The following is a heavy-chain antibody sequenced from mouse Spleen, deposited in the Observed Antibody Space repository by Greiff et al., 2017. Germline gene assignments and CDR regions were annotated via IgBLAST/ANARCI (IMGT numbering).Heavy chain of an antibody. CDR1: GFSLTSYG. CDR3: ARRRDGNYVYWYFDV. J-gene: IGHJ1*01. CDR2: IWSGGST. Sequence: VKLVESGPGLVQPSQSLSITCTVSGFSLTSYGVHWVRQSPGKGLEWLGVIWSGGSTDYNAAFISRLSISKDNSKSQVFFKMNSLQADDTAIYYCARRRDGNYVYWYFDVWGAGTTVTVSS. V-gene: IGHV2-4-1*01. D-gene: IGHD2-1*01.